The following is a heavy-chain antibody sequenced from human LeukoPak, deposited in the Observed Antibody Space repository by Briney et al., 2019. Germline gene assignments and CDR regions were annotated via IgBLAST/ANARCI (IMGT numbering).Heavy chain of an antibody. J-gene: IGHJ4*02. V-gene: IGHV4-38-2*02. Sequence: SETLSLTCTVSGYSISSGYYWGWIRQPPGKGLEWIGTIFHSGNTWYNPSLESRVTISVDTSKNQFSLKLSSVTAADTAVYYCARQPGYSYAYFDYWGQGTLVTVSS. CDR2: IFHSGNT. CDR3: ARQPGYSYAYFDY. D-gene: IGHD5-18*01. CDR1: GYSISSGYY.